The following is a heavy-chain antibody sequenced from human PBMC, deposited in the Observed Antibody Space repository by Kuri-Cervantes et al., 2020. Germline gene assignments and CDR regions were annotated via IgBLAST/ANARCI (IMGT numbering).Heavy chain of an antibody. CDR3: VRDKPDDDYGTTFDY. CDR1: GFTFSDYY. V-gene: IGHV3-11*01. Sequence: GGSLRLSCAASGFTFSDYYMSWIRQAPGKGLEWVSYISNTGGTIYYADSVKGRFTISRDNAKNSLHLQMNSLRAEDTAVYYCVRDKPDDDYGTTFDYWGQGTLVTVSS. D-gene: IGHD4/OR15-4a*01. CDR2: ISNTGGTI. J-gene: IGHJ4*02.